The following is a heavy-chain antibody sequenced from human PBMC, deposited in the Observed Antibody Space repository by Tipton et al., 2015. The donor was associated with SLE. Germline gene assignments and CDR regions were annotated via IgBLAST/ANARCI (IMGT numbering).Heavy chain of an antibody. CDR3: ASTTEWVTFDY. D-gene: IGHD1-1*01. J-gene: IGHJ4*02. Sequence: LRLSCAVYGGSFSGYYWSWIRQPPGKGLEWIGEINHSGSTNYNPSLKSRVTISVDTSKNQFSLKLSSVTAADTAVYYCASTTEWVTFDYWGQGTLVTVSS. CDR1: GGSFSGYY. V-gene: IGHV4-34*01. CDR2: INHSGST.